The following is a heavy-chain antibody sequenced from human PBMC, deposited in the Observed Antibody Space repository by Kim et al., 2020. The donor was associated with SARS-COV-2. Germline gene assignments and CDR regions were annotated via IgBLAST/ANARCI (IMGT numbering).Heavy chain of an antibody. CDR2: IIPIFGTA. CDR3: AGDFWSGYPTRHYYGMDV. Sequence: SVKVSCKASGGTFSSYAISWVRQAPGQGLEWMGGIIPIFGTANYAQKFQGRVTITADESTSTAYMELSSLRSEDTAVYYCAGDFWSGYPTRHYYGMDVWGQGTTVTVSS. D-gene: IGHD3-3*01. J-gene: IGHJ6*02. V-gene: IGHV1-69*13. CDR1: GGTFSSYA.